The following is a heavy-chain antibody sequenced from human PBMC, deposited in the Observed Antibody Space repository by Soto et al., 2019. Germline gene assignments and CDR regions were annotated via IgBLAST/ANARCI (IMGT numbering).Heavy chain of an antibody. Sequence: ASVKVSCKASGGTFSSYTISWVRQAPGQGLEWMGRIIPILGIANYAQKFQGRVTITADKSTSTAYMELSSLRSEDTAVYYCARDLYHNWNDEEYYYYYMDVWGKGTTVTVSS. CDR3: ARDLYHNWNDEEYYYYYMDV. J-gene: IGHJ6*03. V-gene: IGHV1-69*04. D-gene: IGHD1-1*01. CDR1: GGTFSSYT. CDR2: IIPILGIA.